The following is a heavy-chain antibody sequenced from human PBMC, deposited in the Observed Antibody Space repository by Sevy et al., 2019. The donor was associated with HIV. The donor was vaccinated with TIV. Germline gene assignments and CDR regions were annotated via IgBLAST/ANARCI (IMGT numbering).Heavy chain of an antibody. J-gene: IGHJ4*02. D-gene: IGHD1-26*01. V-gene: IGHV4-59*08. CDR3: AGENAWGRGYS. CDR2: IYYNGHI. CDR1: GGSITSLY. Sequence: SETLSLTCTVSGGSITSLYWNWIRQPPGKGLEWIANIYYNGHINYNPSLKSRVTFSLDTSKNQFPLRLSSVTAAGTAMYYCAGENAWGRGYSWGQGTLVTVSS.